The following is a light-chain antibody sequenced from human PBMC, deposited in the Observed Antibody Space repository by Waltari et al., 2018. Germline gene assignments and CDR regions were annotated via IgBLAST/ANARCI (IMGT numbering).Light chain of an antibody. CDR3: QQYGASPET. Sequence: EIVLTQSPGTLSLSPGERATLSCRASQSVRNNYIAWYQQKPGQPPRLLIYHTSSGATGVPDRFRGSGSGTDFTLTIIKLGPEDSAVYYCQQYGASPETFGQGTKVEIK. CDR1: QSVRNNY. CDR2: HTS. J-gene: IGKJ1*01. V-gene: IGKV3-20*01.